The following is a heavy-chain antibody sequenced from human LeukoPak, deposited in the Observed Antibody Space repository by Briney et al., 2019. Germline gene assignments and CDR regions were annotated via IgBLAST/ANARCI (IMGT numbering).Heavy chain of an antibody. V-gene: IGHV3-21*06. J-gene: IGHJ6*03. CDR1: GLTIADYT. CDR2: ISSSTSDI. D-gene: IGHD2/OR15-2a*01. Sequence: PGGSLRLSCAASGLTIADYTINWVRQAPGKGRGGVSYISSSTSDIYYADSVKGRFTIFRDNAKNSLFLEMNGMRAEDTAVYYCARITSTSYYFHFMDVWGKGTTVIVSS. CDR3: ARITSTSYYFHFMDV.